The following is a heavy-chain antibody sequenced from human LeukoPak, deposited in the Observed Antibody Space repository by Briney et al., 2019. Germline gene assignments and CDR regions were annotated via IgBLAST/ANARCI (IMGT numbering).Heavy chain of an antibody. J-gene: IGHJ3*02. V-gene: IGHV3-21*01. CDR1: GFTFSTYT. CDR2: ISSSSSYI. CDR3: ARTFAYDFWSGSQLNDAFDI. Sequence: GGSLRLSCAASGFTFSTYTMNWVRQAPGKGLECVSSISSSSSYIYYADSVKGRFTISRDNAKNSLYLQMNSLRAEDTAVYYCARTFAYDFWSGSQLNDAFDIWGQGTMVTVSS. D-gene: IGHD3-3*01.